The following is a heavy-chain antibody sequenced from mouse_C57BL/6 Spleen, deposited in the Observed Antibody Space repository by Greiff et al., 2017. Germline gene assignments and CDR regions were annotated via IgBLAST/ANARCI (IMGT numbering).Heavy chain of an antibody. J-gene: IGHJ3*01. D-gene: IGHD3-2*02. V-gene: IGHV1-55*01. Sequence: VQLQQPGAELVKPGASVKMSCKASGYTFTSYWITWVKQRPGQGLEWIGDIYPGSGSTNYNEKFKSKATLTVDTSSSTAYMQLSSLTSEDSAVYYCARRGSSGFSWFAYWGQGTLVTVSA. CDR3: ARRGSSGFSWFAY. CDR2: IYPGSGST. CDR1: GYTFTSYW.